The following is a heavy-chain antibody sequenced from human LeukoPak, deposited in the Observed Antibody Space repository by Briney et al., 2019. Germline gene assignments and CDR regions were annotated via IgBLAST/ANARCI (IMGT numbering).Heavy chain of an antibody. CDR1: GFTFSDYW. CDR2: INTDGSIT. Sequence: GGSLRLSCAASGFTFSDYWIHWVRQAPGKGLVWVSRINTDGSITNYADSVKGRFSISRDNAKNTLYLQMSSLRAEGTAVYYCARDRGPRTGFMVREAYDYWGQGTLVTVSS. D-gene: IGHD3-10*01. V-gene: IGHV3-74*01. CDR3: ARDRGPRTGFMVREAYDY. J-gene: IGHJ4*02.